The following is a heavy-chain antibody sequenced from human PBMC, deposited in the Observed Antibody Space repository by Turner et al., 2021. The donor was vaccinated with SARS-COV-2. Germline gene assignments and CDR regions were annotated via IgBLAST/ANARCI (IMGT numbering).Heavy chain of an antibody. CDR3: ARDPNAGYYYMDV. CDR2: IWYDGSNK. D-gene: IGHD2-8*01. Sequence: VKLVESGGGLVQPGGSLRLSCAASGFTFSSYWMYWVRQAPGKGLVWVAVIWYDGSNKYYADSVKGRFTISRDNSKNTLYLQMNSLRAEDTAVYYCARDPNAGYYYMDVWGKGTTVTVSS. J-gene: IGHJ6*03. CDR1: GFTFSSYW. V-gene: IGHV3-33*08.